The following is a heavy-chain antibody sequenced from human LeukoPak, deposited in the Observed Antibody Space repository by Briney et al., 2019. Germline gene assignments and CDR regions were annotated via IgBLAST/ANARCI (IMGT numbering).Heavy chain of an antibody. CDR3: ARDPQQRPNAFDI. Sequence: GGSLRLSCAASGFTFSSYWMSWVRQAPGKGLEWVANIKQDGSEKYYVDSVKGRFTISRDNAKNSLYLQMNSLRAEDTAVYYCARDPQQRPNAFDIWGQGTMVTVSS. CDR2: IKQDGSEK. J-gene: IGHJ3*02. D-gene: IGHD6-25*01. CDR1: GFTFSSYW. V-gene: IGHV3-7*01.